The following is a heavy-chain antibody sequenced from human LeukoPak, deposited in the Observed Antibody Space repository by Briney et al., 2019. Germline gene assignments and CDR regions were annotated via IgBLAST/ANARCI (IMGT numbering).Heavy chain of an antibody. CDR3: ATHYYDSSGYTLAFDY. J-gene: IGHJ4*02. CDR1: GGSISSYY. V-gene: IGHV4-59*01. CDR2: IYYSGST. D-gene: IGHD3-22*01. Sequence: SETLSLTCTVSGGSISSYYRSWIRQPPGKGLEWIGYIYYSGSTNYNPSLKSRVTISVDTSKNQFSLKLSSVTAADTAVYYCATHYYDSSGYTLAFDYWGQGTLVTVSS.